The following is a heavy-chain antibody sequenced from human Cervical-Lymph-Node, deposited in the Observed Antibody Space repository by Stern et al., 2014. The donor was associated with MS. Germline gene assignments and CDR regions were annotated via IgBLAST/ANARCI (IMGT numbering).Heavy chain of an antibody. CDR1: GYTFTSYA. J-gene: IGHJ4*02. CDR3: ARLSSGVYSSNWGSDC. Sequence: VQLVESGSELKKPGASVKVSCKASGYTFTSYAMNWVRQAPGQGLEWMGWINTNTGNPTYAQGFTGRFVFSLDTSVNTAYLQISSLKAEDTAVYYCARLSSGVYSSNWGSDCWGQGTLVTVSS. D-gene: IGHD6-13*01. V-gene: IGHV7-4-1*02. CDR2: INTNTGNP.